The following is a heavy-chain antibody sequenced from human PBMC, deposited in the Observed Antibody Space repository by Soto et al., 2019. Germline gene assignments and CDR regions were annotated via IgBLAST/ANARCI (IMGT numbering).Heavy chain of an antibody. CDR2: IYWDDDK. V-gene: IGHV2-5*02. CDR3: AHSPPPTVTTSAEYFQH. J-gene: IGHJ1*01. CDR1: GFSLSTSGVG. Sequence: QITLKESGPTLVKPTQTLTLTCTFSGFSLSTSGVGVGWVRQPPGKALEWLALIYWDDDKRYSPSLKSRLTITKVTPKNQVVPIITNMDPVDTATYFFAHSPPPTVTTSAEYFQHWGQGTLAIVSS. D-gene: IGHD4-17*01.